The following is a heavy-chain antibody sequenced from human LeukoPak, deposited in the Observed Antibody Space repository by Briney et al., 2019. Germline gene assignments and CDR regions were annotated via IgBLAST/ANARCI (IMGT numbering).Heavy chain of an antibody. CDR1: GFTISSNF. V-gene: IGHV3-23*01. CDR2: ISGSGGST. D-gene: IGHD3-9*01. Sequence: GGSLRLSCAASGFTISSNFMTWVRQAPGKGLEWVSAISGSGGSTYYADSVKGRFTISRDNSKNTLYLQMNSLRAEDTAVYYCAKDMMYYDILTGYRIAGYFDYWGQGTLVTVSS. CDR3: AKDMMYYDILTGYRIAGYFDY. J-gene: IGHJ4*02.